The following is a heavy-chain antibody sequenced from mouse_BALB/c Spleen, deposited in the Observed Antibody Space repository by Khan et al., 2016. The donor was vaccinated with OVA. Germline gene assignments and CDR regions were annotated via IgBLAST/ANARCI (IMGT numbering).Heavy chain of an antibody. CDR2: IDPFSGGT. V-gene: IGHV1S135*01. D-gene: IGHD2-2*01. Sequence: EVQLQQSGPELMKPGASVKISCKASGYSFTNYYIHWVIQSHGKSLEWIGYIDPFSGGTTFNQKFKVKATLTVDKSSSTAYIHLSNLTSEDSAVYYCTRHGFVAWFTYWGQGTLVTVSA. J-gene: IGHJ3*01. CDR3: TRHGFVAWFTY. CDR1: GYSFTNYY.